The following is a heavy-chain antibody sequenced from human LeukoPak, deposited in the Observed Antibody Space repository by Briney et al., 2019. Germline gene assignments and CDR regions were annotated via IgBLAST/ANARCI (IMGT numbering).Heavy chain of an antibody. CDR1: GGFFSGDY. Sequence: SQTLSLTCAVYGGFFSGDYWSWIRQPPGKWLEWIGEMNHIGSTNYNPSLKRQVTISVNTSKNQFSRKLSSVTAADTAVYYCARGPRGYYYYYYMDVWGKGTTVTVSS. CDR2: MNHIGST. CDR3: ARGPRGYYYYYYMDV. V-gene: IGHV4-34*01. J-gene: IGHJ6*03.